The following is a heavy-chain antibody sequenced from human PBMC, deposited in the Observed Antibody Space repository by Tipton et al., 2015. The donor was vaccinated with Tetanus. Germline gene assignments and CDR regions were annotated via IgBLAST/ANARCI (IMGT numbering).Heavy chain of an antibody. CDR1: GFTFSSYA. CDR3: ANSDDSSRPLVY. V-gene: IGHV3-23*01. J-gene: IGHJ4*02. Sequence: AASGFTFSSYAMSWVRQAPGKGLEWVSAISGSGGSTYYADSVKGRFTISRDNSKNTLYLQMNSLRAEDTAVYYCANSDDSSRPLVYWGQGTLVTVSS. CDR2: ISGSGGST. D-gene: IGHD3-22*01.